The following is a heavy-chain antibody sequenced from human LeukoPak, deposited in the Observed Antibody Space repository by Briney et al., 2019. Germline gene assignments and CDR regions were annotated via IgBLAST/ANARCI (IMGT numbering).Heavy chain of an antibody. J-gene: IGHJ4*02. CDR2: SSAYNGNT. D-gene: IGHD6-19*01. CDR3: ARDKAAVACDY. CDR1: GYTFTSYG. V-gene: IGHV1-18*01. Sequence: ASVKVSCKASGYTFTSYGISGVRQAPGQGLEWMGWSSAYNGNTNYAQKLQGRVTMTPDTSKRTAYMELRSMRYDDTAVYYCARDKAAVACDYWGQGTLVTVSS.